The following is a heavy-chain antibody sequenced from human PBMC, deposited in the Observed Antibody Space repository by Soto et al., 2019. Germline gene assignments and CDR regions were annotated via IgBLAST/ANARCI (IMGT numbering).Heavy chain of an antibody. CDR1: GFTFSSYD. V-gene: IGHV3-13*01. D-gene: IGHD6-19*01. CDR3: ARCGNGEEDARIAVAGTVGVGYYYYGRDV. Sequence: EVQLVESGGGLVQPGGSLRLSCAASGFTFSSYDMHWVRQATGKGLEWVSAIGTAGDTYYPGSVKGRFTISRENAKNSLYLQMNSLRAEDTAVYYCARCGNGEEDARIAVAGTVGVGYYYYGRDVRGQGTTVTVSS. J-gene: IGHJ6*02. CDR2: IGTAGDT.